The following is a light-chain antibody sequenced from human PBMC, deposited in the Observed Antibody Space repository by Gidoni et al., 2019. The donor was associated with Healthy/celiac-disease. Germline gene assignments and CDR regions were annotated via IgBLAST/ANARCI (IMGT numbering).Light chain of an antibody. CDR1: QSLLDSDDGNTY. CDR3: MQRIEFRYT. CDR2: TPS. Sequence: DIVMTQTPLSLPVTPGEPASISCRSSQSLLDSDDGNTYLDWYLQKPGQSPQLLIYTPSYRASGVPDRFSGSGSGTDFTLKISRVEAEDVGVYYCMQRIEFRYTFGQGTKLEIK. V-gene: IGKV2-40*01. J-gene: IGKJ2*01.